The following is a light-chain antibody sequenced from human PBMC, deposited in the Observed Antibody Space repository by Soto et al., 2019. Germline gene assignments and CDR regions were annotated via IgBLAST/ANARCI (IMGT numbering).Light chain of an antibody. Sequence: QSALTQPASVSGSPGQSITISCTGTSSDVGGYNYVSWYQQHPGKAPKLMIYDVSKRPSGVPDRFSGSKSGNTASLTVSGLQAEDEADYYCYSYAGSTNLVFGGGTKLTVL. CDR1: SSDVGGYNY. V-gene: IGLV2-8*01. J-gene: IGLJ3*02. CDR2: DVS. CDR3: YSYAGSTNLV.